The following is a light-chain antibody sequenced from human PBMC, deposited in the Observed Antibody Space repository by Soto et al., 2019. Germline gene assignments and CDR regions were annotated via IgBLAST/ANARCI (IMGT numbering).Light chain of an antibody. Sequence: IQLTQSPSSLSASVGDRVTITCRASQGIRNPLAWYQQKPGKGPKLLPYLASTLQSGVPSMFSGSGSVTDFTLTISSLQAEDFATYYCQQVYSYPITFGQGTRLEIK. CDR3: QQVYSYPIT. CDR2: LAS. V-gene: IGKV1-9*01. J-gene: IGKJ5*01. CDR1: QGIRNP.